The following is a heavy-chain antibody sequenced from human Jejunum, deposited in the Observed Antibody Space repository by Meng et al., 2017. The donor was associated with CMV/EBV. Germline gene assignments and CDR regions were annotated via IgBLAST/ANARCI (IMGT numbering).Heavy chain of an antibody. CDR2: ITHDGDTI. V-gene: IGHV3-74*03. J-gene: IGHJ3*01. Sequence: FSSYWMYWVRQAPGKGLECVSRITHDGDTITYADSARGRFTISRDITKNSLYLQMNSLRTEDTALYYCAKGRRIVGLTGDAFDVWGQGTMVTVSS. D-gene: IGHD1-26*01. CDR1: FSSYW. CDR3: AKGRRIVGLTGDAFDV.